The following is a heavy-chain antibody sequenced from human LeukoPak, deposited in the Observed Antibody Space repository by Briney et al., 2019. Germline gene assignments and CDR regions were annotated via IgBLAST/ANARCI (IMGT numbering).Heavy chain of an antibody. D-gene: IGHD2-15*01. V-gene: IGHV3-7*01. Sequence: GGSLRLSCAASGFTFSNYAMSWVRQAPGKGLEWVANIKQDGSEKYYVDSVKGRFTISRDNAKNSLYLQMNSLRAEDTAVYYCARGGILRAFDIWGQGTMVTVSS. CDR3: ARGGILRAFDI. CDR2: IKQDGSEK. J-gene: IGHJ3*02. CDR1: GFTFSNYA.